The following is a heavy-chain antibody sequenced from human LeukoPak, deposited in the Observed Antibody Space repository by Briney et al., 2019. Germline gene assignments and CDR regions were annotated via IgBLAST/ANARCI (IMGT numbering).Heavy chain of an antibody. D-gene: IGHD4-11*01. CDR2: MNPNSGNT. CDR3: LVLTTVTTSNYYYYYMVV. CDR1: GYTFTSYD. V-gene: IGHV1-8*01. Sequence: GASVKVSCKDSGYTFTSYDINWVRQATGQGLEWMGGMNPNSGNTGYAQQFQGRVTMTRNTSISTAYMELSSLRSEDTAVYYCLVLTTVTTSNYYYYYMVVWGKGTTVTVCS. J-gene: IGHJ6*03.